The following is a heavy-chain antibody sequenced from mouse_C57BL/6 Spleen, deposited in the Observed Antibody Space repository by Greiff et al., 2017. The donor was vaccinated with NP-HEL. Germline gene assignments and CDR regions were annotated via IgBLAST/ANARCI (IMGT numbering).Heavy chain of an antibody. J-gene: IGHJ4*01. CDR2: ISSGSGTI. CDR1: GFTFSDYG. Sequence: DVKLVESGGGLVKPGGSLKLSCAASGFTFSDYGMHWVRQAPEKGLEWVAYISSGSGTIYYADTVKGRFTIARDKAQNTLFLQMTSLRSEDSAWYYCARRWLGAMDYWGQGTSVTVSS. V-gene: IGHV5-17*01. D-gene: IGHD1-1*02. CDR3: ARRWLGAMDY.